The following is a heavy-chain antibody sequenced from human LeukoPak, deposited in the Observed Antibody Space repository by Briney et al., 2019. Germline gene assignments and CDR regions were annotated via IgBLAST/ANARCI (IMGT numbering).Heavy chain of an antibody. CDR2: IIPILGIA. CDR3: ARPNDRFHNNWFDP. CDR1: GYSFTTHG. D-gene: IGHD1-1*01. J-gene: IGHJ5*02. V-gene: IGHV1-69*04. Sequence: GASVKVSCKASGYSFTTHGISWVRQAPGQGLEWMGRIIPILGIANYAQKFQGRVTITADKSTSTAYMELSSLRSEDTAVYYCARPNDRFHNNWFDPWGQGTLVTVSS.